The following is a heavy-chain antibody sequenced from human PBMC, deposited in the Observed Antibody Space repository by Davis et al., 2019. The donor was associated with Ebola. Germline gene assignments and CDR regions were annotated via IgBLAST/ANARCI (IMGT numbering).Heavy chain of an antibody. D-gene: IGHD1-26*01. V-gene: IGHV3-9*01. CDR3: AGMKYYYYGMDV. CDR2: ISWNSGSI. CDR1: GFTFDDYA. Sequence: PGGSLRLSCAASGFTFDDYAMHWVRQAPGKGLEWVSGISWNSGSIGYADSVKGRFTISRDNAKNSLYLQMNSLRAEDTAVYYCAGMKYYYYGMDVWGQGTTVTVSS. J-gene: IGHJ6*02.